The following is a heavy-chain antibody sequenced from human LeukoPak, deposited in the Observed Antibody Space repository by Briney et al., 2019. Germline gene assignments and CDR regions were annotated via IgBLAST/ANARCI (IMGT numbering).Heavy chain of an antibody. CDR2: IDGGGSST. J-gene: IGHJ4*01. V-gene: IGHV3-74*01. D-gene: IGHD3-22*01. Sequence: GGSLRLSCGASGFTFSYHWMHWVRQVPGKGLVWVSRIDGGGSSTSYADSVKGRFSISRDNAKSTLYLQMSSLRAEDAAVYYCARGPGSSGGAYVGDYWGPGTLVTVSS. CDR3: ARGPGSSGGAYVGDY. CDR1: GFTFSYHW.